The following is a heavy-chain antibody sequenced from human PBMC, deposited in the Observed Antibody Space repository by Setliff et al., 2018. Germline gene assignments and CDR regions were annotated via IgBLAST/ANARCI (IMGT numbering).Heavy chain of an antibody. CDR2: MNPNSGNT. J-gene: IGHJ4*02. CDR1: GYTFTSYD. CDR3: ARRVGSVGIQLPDY. V-gene: IGHV1-8*02. Sequence: GASVKVSCKASGYTFTSYDINWVQQATGQGLEWMGWMNPNSGNTGYAQKFQGRVTMTRNTSISTAYMELSSLRSEDTAVYYCARRVGSVGIQLPDYWGQGTLVTVSS. D-gene: IGHD5-18*01.